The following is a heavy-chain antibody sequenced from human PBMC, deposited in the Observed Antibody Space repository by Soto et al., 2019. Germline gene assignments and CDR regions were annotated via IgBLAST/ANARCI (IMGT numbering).Heavy chain of an antibody. CDR2: LSSTVIT. CDR1: GGSFSGYY. CDR3: ARQMSSGLWAFDS. V-gene: IGHV4-34*01. Sequence: SETLSLTCAVYGGSFSGYYWSWIRQPPGKGLEWIGSLSSTVITTHNPSLGSRFTISVDAPNNKFSLEVTSVTAADTGFYYCARQMSSGLWAFDSWGQGTPVTVSS. D-gene: IGHD6-19*01. J-gene: IGHJ4*02.